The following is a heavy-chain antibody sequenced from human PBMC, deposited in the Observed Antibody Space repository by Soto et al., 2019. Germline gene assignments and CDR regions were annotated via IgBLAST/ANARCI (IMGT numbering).Heavy chain of an antibody. CDR1: GFTFSGYY. V-gene: IGHV3-72*01. D-gene: IGHD1-26*01. Sequence: EVQLVESGGGLVQPGGSLRLSCAASGFTFSGYYMDWVRQAPGKGLEWIGRSRNRDNSYYTEYAASVKGRFITSIDQSRYSLYLQMPSLKTEATALYYCARYSGSHLRGLDYLRQRTLVTVS. CDR2: SRNRDNSYYT. J-gene: IGHJ4*02. CDR3: ARYSGSHLRGLDY.